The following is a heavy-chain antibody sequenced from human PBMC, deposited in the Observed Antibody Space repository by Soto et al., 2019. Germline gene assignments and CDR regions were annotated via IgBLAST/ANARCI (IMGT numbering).Heavy chain of an antibody. J-gene: IGHJ3*02. Sequence: EVQLVESGGGLVKPGGSLRLSCAASGFTFSSYSMNWVRQAPGKGLEWVSSISSSSSYIYYADSVKGRFTISRDNAKNSRYLQMNSLRAEDTAVYYCARDKYYYDSSGYYTLDAFGIWGQGTMVTVSS. D-gene: IGHD3-22*01. V-gene: IGHV3-21*01. CDR2: ISSSSSYI. CDR3: ARDKYYYDSSGYYTLDAFGI. CDR1: GFTFSSYS.